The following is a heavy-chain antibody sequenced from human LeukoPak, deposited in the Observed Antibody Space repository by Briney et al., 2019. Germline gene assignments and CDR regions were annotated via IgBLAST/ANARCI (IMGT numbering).Heavy chain of an antibody. CDR2: INSDGSST. V-gene: IGHV3-74*01. Sequence: GGPLRLSCAASGFTFRSYWMHWLRQAPGKGLVWVSRINSDGSSTSYADSVKGRFTISRDNAKNTLYPQMNSLRAEDTAVYYCARGGIQLWKFYCYYGMDFWGQGTTVAVSS. CDR1: GFTFRSYW. J-gene: IGHJ6*02. CDR3: ARGGIQLWKFYCYYGMDF. D-gene: IGHD5-18*01.